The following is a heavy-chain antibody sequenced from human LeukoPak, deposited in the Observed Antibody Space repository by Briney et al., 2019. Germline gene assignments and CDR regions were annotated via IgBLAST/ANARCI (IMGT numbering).Heavy chain of an antibody. Sequence: PGGSLRLSCAASGFTFSSYWMSWVRQAPGKGLEWVANIKQDGSEKYYVDSVKGRFTISRDNAKNSLYLQMNSLRPEDTAVYYCAKSIAVAGLAGGRTFDYWGQGTLVTVSS. J-gene: IGHJ4*02. V-gene: IGHV3-7*01. D-gene: IGHD6-19*01. CDR1: GFTFSSYW. CDR2: IKQDGSEK. CDR3: AKSIAVAGLAGGRTFDY.